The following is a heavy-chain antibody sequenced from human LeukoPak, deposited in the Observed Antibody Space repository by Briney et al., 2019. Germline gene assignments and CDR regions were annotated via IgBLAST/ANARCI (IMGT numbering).Heavy chain of an antibody. Sequence: GGSLRLSCVASGFSISSHWMSWVRQAPGKGLEWVASLKEEVSARNLVDSVRGRFTISTDNAKNSLYLQMNSLRVEDTAVYYCERGPNYGSRSDFLESWGLGTLVTVSS. J-gene: IGHJ4*02. CDR3: ERGPNYGSRSDFLES. D-gene: IGHD3-10*01. V-gene: IGHV3-7*01. CDR1: GFSISSHW. CDR2: LKEEVSAR.